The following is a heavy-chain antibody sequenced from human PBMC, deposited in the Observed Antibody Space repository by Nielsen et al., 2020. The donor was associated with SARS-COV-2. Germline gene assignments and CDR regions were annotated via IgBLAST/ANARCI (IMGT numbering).Heavy chain of an antibody. CDR3: VRGRYYYDSSGYYSKADFDY. V-gene: IGHV4-34*01. Sequence: GSLRLSCAVYGGSFSNYYWSWIRQPPGKGLEWIGEISHSGRTNYNPSLESRVTISLDTSKNQFSLNLSSVTAADTAVYYCVRGRYYYDSSGYYSKADFDYWGQGTLVTVSS. D-gene: IGHD3-22*01. CDR2: ISHSGRT. J-gene: IGHJ4*02. CDR1: GGSFSNYY.